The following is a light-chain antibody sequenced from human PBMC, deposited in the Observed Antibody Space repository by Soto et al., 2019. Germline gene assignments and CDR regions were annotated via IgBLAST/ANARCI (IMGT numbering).Light chain of an antibody. J-gene: IGLJ1*01. Sequence: QSVLAQPASVSGSPGQSMTISCTGSSSDVGGYHYVSWYQQHPGKAPKLIIYQVSHRPSGVSDRFSGSKSGNTASLTISGLQGEDEANYYCSSFTSTQTYVFGTGTKVTAL. CDR3: SSFTSTQTYV. CDR1: SSDVGGYHY. CDR2: QVS. V-gene: IGLV2-14*03.